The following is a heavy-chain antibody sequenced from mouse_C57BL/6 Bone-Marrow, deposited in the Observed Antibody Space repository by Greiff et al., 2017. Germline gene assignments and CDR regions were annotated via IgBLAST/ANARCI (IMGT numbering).Heavy chain of an antibody. CDR1: GYAFSSSW. CDR2: IYPGDGDT. D-gene: IGHD2-3*01. J-gene: IGHJ2*01. V-gene: IGHV1-82*01. CDR3: ARWLLLDY. Sequence: VQLVASGPELVKPGASVKISCKASGYAFSSSWMNWVKQRPGKGLEWIGRIYPGDGDTNYNGKFKGKATLTADKSSSTAYMQLSSLTSEDSAVYFCARWLLLDYWGQGTTLTVSS.